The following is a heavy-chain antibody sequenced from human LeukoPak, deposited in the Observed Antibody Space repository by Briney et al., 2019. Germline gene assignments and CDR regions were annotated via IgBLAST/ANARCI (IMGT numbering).Heavy chain of an antibody. V-gene: IGHV3-30*18. D-gene: IGHD1-7*01. Sequence: GGSLRLSCAASGVTFSSYGMHWVRQVPGKGLEWVAVISNDGSNKHYADSVKGRFTISRDNSKNTLYLQMNSLRAEDTAVYYCAKDLTGVNYCLDQWGQGTLVTVSS. J-gene: IGHJ4*02. CDR2: ISNDGSNK. CDR1: GVTFSSYG. CDR3: AKDLTGVNYCLDQ.